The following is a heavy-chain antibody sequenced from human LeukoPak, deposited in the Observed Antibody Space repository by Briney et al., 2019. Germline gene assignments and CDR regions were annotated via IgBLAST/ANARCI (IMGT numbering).Heavy chain of an antibody. CDR2: ISASGGTT. J-gene: IGHJ4*02. CDR1: GFTFSSYA. V-gene: IGHV3-23*01. CDR3: AKATCSSTSCYRNFEY. D-gene: IGHD2-2*01. Sequence: GGSMRLSCAAYGFTFSSYAMGWVRQASGKGLEWVSAISASGGTTYYADSVKGRFTISRDNSKDTLYLQMNSLRAEDPAVNYCAKATCSSTSCYRNFEYWGQRTLVTVSS.